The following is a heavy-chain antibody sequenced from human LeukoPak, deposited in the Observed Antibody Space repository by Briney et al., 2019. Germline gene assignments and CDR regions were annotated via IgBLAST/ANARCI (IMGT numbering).Heavy chain of an antibody. V-gene: IGHV3-7*01. CDR3: ARRRITMVRGVIGGYYFDY. CDR2: IKRDGSEK. Sequence: PGGSLRLSCAGSGFTFSDYWMSWVRQAPGKGLEWVANIKRDGSEKYYADSVKGRFTISRDNGKKSLYLQMNSLRAEDTAVYYCARRRITMVRGVIGGYYFDYWGQGTLVTVSS. CDR1: GFTFSDYW. J-gene: IGHJ4*02. D-gene: IGHD3-10*01.